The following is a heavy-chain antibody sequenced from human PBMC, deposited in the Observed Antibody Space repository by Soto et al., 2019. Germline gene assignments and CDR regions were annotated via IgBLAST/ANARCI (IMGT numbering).Heavy chain of an antibody. CDR3: TTLNPYYYGSGGYFDY. CDR2: IKSKTDGGTT. J-gene: IGHJ4*02. D-gene: IGHD3-10*01. Sequence: SGGSXXXXCAAAGFTFSNAWMSWDRQAPGKGLEWVGRIKSKTDGGTTDYAAPVKGRFTISRDDSKNTLYLQMNSLKTEDTAVYYCTTLNPYYYGSGGYFDYWGQGTLVTVSS. V-gene: IGHV3-15*01. CDR1: GFTFSNAW.